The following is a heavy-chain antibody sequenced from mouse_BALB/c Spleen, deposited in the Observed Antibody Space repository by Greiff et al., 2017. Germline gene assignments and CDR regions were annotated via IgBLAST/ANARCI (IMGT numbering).Heavy chain of an antibody. J-gene: IGHJ3*01. CDR3: GTGGSSYDPWFAY. CDR1: GYSFTGYF. CDR2: INPYNGDT. D-gene: IGHD1-1*01. Sequence: VQLKESGPELVKPGASVKISCKASGYSFTGYFMNWVKQSPGKSLEWIGRINPYNGDTFYNQKFKGKATLTADKSSSTAHMELMSLTSEDSAVYYCGTGGSSYDPWFAYWGQGTLVTVSA. V-gene: IGHV1-37*01.